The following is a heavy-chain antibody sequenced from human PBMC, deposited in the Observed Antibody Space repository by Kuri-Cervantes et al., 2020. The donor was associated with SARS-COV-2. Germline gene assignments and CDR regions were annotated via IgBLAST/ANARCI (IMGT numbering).Heavy chain of an antibody. D-gene: IGHD3-22*01. Sequence: ASVKVSCKASGYTFTGHYMHWVRQAPGQGLEWMGWINPSSGGTNYAQKFQGRVTMTRDTSISTAYMELSRLRSDDTAVYYCARVRIVVVIDAFDIWGQGTMVTVSS. CDR3: ARVRIVVVIDAFDI. CDR1: GYTFTGHY. J-gene: IGHJ3*02. V-gene: IGHV1-2*02. CDR2: INPSSGGT.